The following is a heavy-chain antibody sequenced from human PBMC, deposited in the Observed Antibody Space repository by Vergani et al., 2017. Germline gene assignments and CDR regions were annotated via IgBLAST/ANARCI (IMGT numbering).Heavy chain of an antibody. D-gene: IGHD3-10*01. CDR1: GYTFTSYG. CDR2: ISAYNGNT. V-gene: IGHV1-18*01. CDR3: ARDRVTMVRGVSHYYYGMDV. Sequence: QVQLVQSGAEVKKPGASVKVSCKASGYTFTSYGISWVRQAPGQGLEWMGWISAYNGNTNYAQQLQGRVTMTTDTSTSTAYMELRSLRSDDTAVSYCARDRVTMVRGVSHYYYGMDVWGQGTTVTVSS. J-gene: IGHJ6*02.